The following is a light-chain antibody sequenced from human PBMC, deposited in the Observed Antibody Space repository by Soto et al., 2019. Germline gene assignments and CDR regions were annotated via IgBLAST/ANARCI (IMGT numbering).Light chain of an antibody. Sequence: DIQMTQSPSTLSASVADRVTITCRASQSMSSWLAWYQQKPGKAPKVLIYKASSLESGVPSRFSGSGSGTEFTLTISSLQPDDFATYYCQQFKSYSEWTFGQGTKVEIK. J-gene: IGKJ1*01. CDR2: KAS. CDR3: QQFKSYSEWT. V-gene: IGKV1-5*03. CDR1: QSMSSW.